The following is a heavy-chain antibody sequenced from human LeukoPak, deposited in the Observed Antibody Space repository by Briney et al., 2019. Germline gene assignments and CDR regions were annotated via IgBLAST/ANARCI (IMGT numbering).Heavy chain of an antibody. J-gene: IGHJ4*02. V-gene: IGHV4-34*01. Sequence: SETLSLTCAVYGDSFSGYYWSWIRQSPGTGLEWIGEVNDGGTTNYNPNLKSRVTISVVTSSNQFSLRLTSVTAADTAIYFCATGRGGPYPYCFDHWDQGALVTVSS. CDR2: VNDGGTT. CDR1: GDSFSGYY. D-gene: IGHD2-15*01. CDR3: ATGRGGPYPYCFDH.